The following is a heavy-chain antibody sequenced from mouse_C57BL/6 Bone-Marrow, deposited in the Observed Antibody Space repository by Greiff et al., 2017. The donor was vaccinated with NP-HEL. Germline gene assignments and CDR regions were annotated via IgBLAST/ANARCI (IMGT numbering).Heavy chain of an antibody. CDR1: GYTFTDHT. V-gene: IGHV1-78*01. Sequence: VKLMESDAELVKPGASVKISCKVSGYTFTDHTIHWMKQRPEQGLEWIGYIYPRDGSTKYNEKFKGKATLTADKSSSTAYMQLNSLTSEDSAVYFGARCPSNYVAWFAYWGQGTLVTVSA. CDR2: IYPRDGST. J-gene: IGHJ3*01. CDR3: ARCPSNYVAWFAY. D-gene: IGHD2-5*01.